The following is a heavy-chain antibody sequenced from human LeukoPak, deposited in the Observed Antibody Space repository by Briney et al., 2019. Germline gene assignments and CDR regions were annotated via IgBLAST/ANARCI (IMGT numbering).Heavy chain of an antibody. J-gene: IGHJ6*02. CDR3: ARDVVPAAIDYYYYGMDV. D-gene: IGHD2-2*01. CDR2: IIPILGIA. Sequence: HWASVKVSCKASGGTFSSYAISWVRQAPGQGLEWMGRIIPILGIANYAQKFQGRVTITADKSTSTAYMELSSLRSEDTAVYYCARDVVPAAIDYYYYGMDVWGQGTTVTVSS. CDR1: GGTFSSYA. V-gene: IGHV1-69*04.